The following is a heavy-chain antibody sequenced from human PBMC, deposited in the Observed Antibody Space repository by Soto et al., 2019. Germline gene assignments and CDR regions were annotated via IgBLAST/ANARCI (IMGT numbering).Heavy chain of an antibody. CDR2: IIPMSGTP. J-gene: IGHJ4*02. V-gene: IGHV1-69*06. CDR1: GGTFSSYA. D-gene: IGHD3-22*01. Sequence: QVQLVQSGAEVKKPGSSVKVSCKASGGTFSSYAISWVRQAPGQGLEWMGGIIPMSGTPSDAQKFQGRVAITADKSTSTAYMELRSLRYEDTAVYFCAGGYYDISGYYYAFEYWGQGTLVTVSS. CDR3: AGGYYDISGYYYAFEY.